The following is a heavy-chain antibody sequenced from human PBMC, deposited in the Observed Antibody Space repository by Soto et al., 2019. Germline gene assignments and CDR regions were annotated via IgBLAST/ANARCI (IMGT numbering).Heavy chain of an antibody. CDR1: GFTFSSDW. CDR3: AREEVGYCSGGSCYRSHYYYYYGMDV. CDR2: INSDGSST. V-gene: IGHV3-74*01. D-gene: IGHD2-15*01. J-gene: IGHJ6*02. Sequence: GGSLRLSCAASGFTFSSDWMHWVRQAPGKGLVWVSRINSDGSSTSYADSVKGRFTISRDNAKNTLYLQMNSLRAEDTAVYYCAREEVGYCSGGSCYRSHYYYYYGMDVLGQGTTVTVSS.